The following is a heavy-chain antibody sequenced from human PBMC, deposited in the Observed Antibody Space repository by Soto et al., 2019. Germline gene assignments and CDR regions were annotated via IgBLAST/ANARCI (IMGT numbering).Heavy chain of an antibody. CDR1: GGSISSGGYY. J-gene: IGHJ3*02. Sequence: SETLSLTCTVSGGSISSGGYYWSWIRQHPGKGLEWIGYIYYSGSTYYNPSLKSRVTISVVTSKNQFSLKLSSVTAADTAVYYCGFGRFPSPAFDIWGQGTMVTVSS. CDR3: GFGRFPSPAFDI. D-gene: IGHD3-10*01. CDR2: IYYSGST. V-gene: IGHV4-31*03.